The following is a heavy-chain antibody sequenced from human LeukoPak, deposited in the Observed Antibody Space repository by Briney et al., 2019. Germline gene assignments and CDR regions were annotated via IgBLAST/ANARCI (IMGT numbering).Heavy chain of an antibody. CDR2: IYYSGST. V-gene: IGHV4-39*07. Sequence: SETLSLTCTVSGGFISSSSYYWGWIRQPPGKGLEWIGSIYYSGSTYYNTSLKSRVTISVDTSKNQFSLRLRSVTAADTAVYFCARGRVSSSTWYSTYYYYFYMDVWGKGTTVTVSS. CDR3: ARGRVSSSTWYSTYYYYFYMDV. CDR1: GGFISSSSYY. D-gene: IGHD4-11*01. J-gene: IGHJ6*03.